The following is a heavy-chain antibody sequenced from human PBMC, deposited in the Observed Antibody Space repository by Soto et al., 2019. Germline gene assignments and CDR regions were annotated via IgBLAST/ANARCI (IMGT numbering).Heavy chain of an antibody. CDR1: GFTFSSYA. V-gene: IGHV3-23*01. D-gene: IGHD2-2*01. CDR3: AKAVVPAAISAAEQYYYYYYGMDV. Sequence: GGSLRLSCAASGFTFSSYAMSWVRQAPGKGLEWVSAISGSGGSTYYADSVKGRFTISRDNSKNTLYLQMNSLRAEDTAVYYGAKAVVPAAISAAEQYYYYYYGMDVWGQGTTVTVSS. CDR2: ISGSGGST. J-gene: IGHJ6*02.